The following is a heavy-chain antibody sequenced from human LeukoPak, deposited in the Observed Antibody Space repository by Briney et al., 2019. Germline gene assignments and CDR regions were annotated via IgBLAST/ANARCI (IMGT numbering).Heavy chain of an antibody. CDR3: ARQARGYSYGH. Sequence: KAGEALETPLPGCGSRFPNYWYVWVGEVPGKEMEWMGVIFPGDSDIRYSPSFQGQVTISADKSIDTAYLQWSSLKASDSAMYYCARQARGYSYGHWGQGTLVTVSA. V-gene: IGHV5-51*01. CDR1: GSRFPNYW. CDR2: IFPGDSDI. D-gene: IGHD5-18*01. J-gene: IGHJ4*02.